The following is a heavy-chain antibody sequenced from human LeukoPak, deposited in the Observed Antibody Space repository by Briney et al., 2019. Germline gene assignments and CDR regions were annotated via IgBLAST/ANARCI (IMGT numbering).Heavy chain of an antibody. CDR2: IYYSRST. D-gene: IGHD3-10*01. CDR1: GGSLSSGVYY. J-gene: IGHJ4*02. Sequence: SHTLSLTRTVSGGSLSSGVYYWIWIRPPPGKGLECFGYIYYSRSTYHIPPLKSRVTSSVDTSKNHFALKLSSVTAAGTVVYYCASREGVRVGFFHYWGEGTLVSVSS. CDR3: ASREGVRVGFFHY. V-gene: IGHV4-31*03.